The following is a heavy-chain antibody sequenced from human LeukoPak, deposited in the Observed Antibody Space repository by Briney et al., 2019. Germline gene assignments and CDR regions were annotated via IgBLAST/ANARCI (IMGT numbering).Heavy chain of an antibody. V-gene: IGHV4-59*01. CDR2: IYYSGST. J-gene: IGHJ5*02. D-gene: IGHD3-16*01. CDR1: GGSISSYY. Sequence: PSETLSLTCTVSGGSISSYYWNWIRQPPGKGLEWIGYIYYSGSTNYNPSLKSRVTISVDTSRNQFSLNLTSVTAADTAVYYCARFTPQGYGWGGYNRFDPWGQGTLVTVSS. CDR3: ARFTPQGYGWGGYNRFDP.